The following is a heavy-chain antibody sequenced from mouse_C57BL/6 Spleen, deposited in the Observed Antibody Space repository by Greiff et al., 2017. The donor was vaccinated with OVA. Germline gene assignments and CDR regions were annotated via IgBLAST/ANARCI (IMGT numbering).Heavy chain of an antibody. D-gene: IGHD2-2*01. CDR1: GFSLTSYG. CDR3: ARHGGGYDGGFAY. V-gene: IGHV2-6-1*01. Sequence: VQLQESGPGLVAPSQSLSITCTVSGFSLTSYGVHWVRQPPGKGPEWLVVIWSDGSTTYNSAPKSRLSICKDNSKSQVFLKMHSLQTDDTAMYYCARHGGGYDGGFAYWGQGTLVTVSA. J-gene: IGHJ3*01. CDR2: IWSDGST.